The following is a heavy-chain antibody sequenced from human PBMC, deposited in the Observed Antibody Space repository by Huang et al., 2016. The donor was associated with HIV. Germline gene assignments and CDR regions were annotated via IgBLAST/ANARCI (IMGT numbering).Heavy chain of an antibody. CDR1: GGSVTSGYSY. V-gene: IGHV4-39*01. CDR3: ARLPFDYVWGTQRQTALDELEV. CDR2: VFYGGNT. Sequence: QLQLQESGPGLVRPSETLSLTCSVSGGSVTSGYSYWGWIHQPPGKGLEWIASVFYGGNTFYNPSLKSRVSMSVDTSRKRFSLNLSSVTAADTAVYFCARLPFDYVWGTQRQTALDELEVWGQGTMVTVSS. J-gene: IGHJ3*01. D-gene: IGHD3-16*01.